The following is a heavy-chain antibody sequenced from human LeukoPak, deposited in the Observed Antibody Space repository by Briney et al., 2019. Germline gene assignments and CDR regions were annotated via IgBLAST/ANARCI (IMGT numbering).Heavy chain of an antibody. CDR3: ARDRPVPAAIRRRGNPPTYEYNMDA. CDR2: IIPSSGST. Sequence: ASVKISCKASGYSFTSYYIHWVRQAPGLGLEWVGTIIPSSGSTSYTQKFQGRVTMTRDTSTSTVYMELRNLRSEDTAVYFCARDRPVPAAIRRRGNPPTYEYNMDAWGKGTTVTVSS. J-gene: IGHJ6*04. V-gene: IGHV1-46*01. D-gene: IGHD2-2*01. CDR1: GYSFTSYY.